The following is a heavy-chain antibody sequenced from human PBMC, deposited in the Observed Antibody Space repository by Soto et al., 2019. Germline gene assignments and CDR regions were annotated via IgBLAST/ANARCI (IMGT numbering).Heavy chain of an antibody. CDR3: ARDGYRVMGATRKTDWFDP. CDR2: ISAYNGNT. V-gene: IGHV1-18*01. J-gene: IGHJ5*02. D-gene: IGHD1-26*01. CDR1: GYTFTSYG. Sequence: ASVKVSCKASGYTFTSYGISWVRQAPGQGLEWMGWISAYNGNTNYAQKLQGRVTMTTDTSTSTAYMELRSLRSDDTAVYYCARDGYRVMGATRKTDWFDPWGQGTLVTVSS.